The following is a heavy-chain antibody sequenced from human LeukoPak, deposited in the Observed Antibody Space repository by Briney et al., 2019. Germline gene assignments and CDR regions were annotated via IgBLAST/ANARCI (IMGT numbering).Heavy chain of an antibody. CDR1: GFTFSSYV. CDR2: ISYDGNNK. Sequence: PGGSLRLSCAASGFTFSSYVMHWVRQAPGKGLEGVAVISYDGNNKYYADSVKGRFTISRDNSKNTLDLQMNSLRAEDTAVYYCARDPLDRSGWSSICDYWGQGTLVTVSS. J-gene: IGHJ4*02. V-gene: IGHV3-30*03. D-gene: IGHD6-19*01. CDR3: ARDPLDRSGWSSICDY.